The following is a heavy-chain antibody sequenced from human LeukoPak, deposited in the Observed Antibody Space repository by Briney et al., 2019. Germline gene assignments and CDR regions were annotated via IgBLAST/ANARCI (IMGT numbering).Heavy chain of an antibody. CDR3: AKGCCCGGDCYLVDY. CDR2: ISGSGDST. Sequence: GGSLRLSCAASGFTFSTYAVNWVRQAPGKGLEWVSTISGSGDSTYYADSVKGRFTISRDNSMNTLYLQMNGLRAEDSAVYYCAKGCCCGGDCYLVDYWGQGTLVTVSS. J-gene: IGHJ4*02. CDR1: GFTFSTYA. V-gene: IGHV3-23*01. D-gene: IGHD2-21*02.